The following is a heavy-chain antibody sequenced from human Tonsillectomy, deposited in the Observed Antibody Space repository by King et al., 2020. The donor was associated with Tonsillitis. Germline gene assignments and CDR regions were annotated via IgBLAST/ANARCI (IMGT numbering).Heavy chain of an antibody. V-gene: IGHV2-5*01. D-gene: IGHD5-24*01. CDR3: APWERATLYCDN. Sequence: VTLKESGPTLVKPTQTLTLTCTFSGFSLSTSGVGVGWIRQPPGKALEWVALIYWNDDKRYSPSLKSRLTITKDTSKNQVVLTMTNMDPVDTATYYCAPWERATLYCDNWGQGTLVTVSS. J-gene: IGHJ4*02. CDR1: GFSLSTSGVG. CDR2: IYWNDDK.